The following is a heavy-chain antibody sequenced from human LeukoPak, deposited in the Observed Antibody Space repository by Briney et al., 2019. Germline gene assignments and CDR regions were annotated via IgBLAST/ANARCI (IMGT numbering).Heavy chain of an antibody. Sequence: TGGSLRLSCAASGFTFSSYAMSWVRQAPGKGLEWVSAISGSGGSTYYADSAKGRFTISRDNSKNTLYLQMNSLRAEDTAVYYCAKDQWWFGESNAFDVWGQGTVVTVSS. J-gene: IGHJ3*01. CDR2: ISGSGGST. CDR3: AKDQWWFGESNAFDV. V-gene: IGHV3-23*01. CDR1: GFTFSSYA. D-gene: IGHD3-10*01.